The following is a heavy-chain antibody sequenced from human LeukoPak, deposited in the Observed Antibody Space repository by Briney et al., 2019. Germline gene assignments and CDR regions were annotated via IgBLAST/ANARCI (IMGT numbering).Heavy chain of an antibody. J-gene: IGHJ4*02. CDR3: AKVDIVVVVAAWFDY. D-gene: IGHD2-15*01. CDR2: ISGSGSSA. Sequence: GGSLRLSCAASGFTFSSYAMSWVRQAPGKGLEWVSAISGSGSSAYYADSVKGRFTISRDNSKNTLYLQMNSLRAEDTAVYYCAKVDIVVVVAAWFDYWGQGTLVTVSS. CDR1: GFTFSSYA. V-gene: IGHV3-23*01.